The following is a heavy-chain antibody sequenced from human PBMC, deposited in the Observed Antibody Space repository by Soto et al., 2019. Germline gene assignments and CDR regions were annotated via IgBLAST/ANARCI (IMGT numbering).Heavy chain of an antibody. D-gene: IGHD2-21*01. CDR1: DDSINSDKYY. J-gene: IGHJ1*01. CDR3: ARLEGLANLPYFFAF. CDR2: IYYRGNA. Sequence: PSETLSLTCSVSDDSINSDKYYWGWIRQPPGKGLEWIGSIYYRGNAYYNPSLQTRVTISLDKSRSQFSLKLNSVTAADSAVYFCARLEGLANLPYFFAFGARGALDPVSS. V-gene: IGHV4-39*01.